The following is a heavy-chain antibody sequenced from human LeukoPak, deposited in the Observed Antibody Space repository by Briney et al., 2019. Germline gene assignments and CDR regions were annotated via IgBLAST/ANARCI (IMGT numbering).Heavy chain of an antibody. CDR2: ISSSGVYI. D-gene: IGHD3-10*01. V-gene: IGHV3-21*01. Sequence: GGSLRLSCAASGFTFNDYGMNWVRQAPGKGLEWVSSISSSGVYIYYADSLKGRFTISRDNAKNSLYLQMNSLRAEDTAIYFCARDFRIYYGSGSYGSRLDPWGQGTLVTVSS. CDR1: GFTFNDYG. J-gene: IGHJ5*02. CDR3: ARDFRIYYGSGSYGSRLDP.